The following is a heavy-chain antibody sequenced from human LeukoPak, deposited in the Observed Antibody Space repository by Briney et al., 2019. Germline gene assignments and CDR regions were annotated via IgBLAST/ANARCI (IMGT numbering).Heavy chain of an antibody. J-gene: IGHJ6*02. CDR1: GFTFRSYG. CDR3: AKDGDYGYYGGWVRSYGMDV. CDR2: ISYDGSNK. V-gene: IGHV3-30*18. Sequence: QSGGSRRLSCAASGFTFRSYGTHSGRQTPRKGLGWVAVISYDGSNKYYADSVKGRFTISRDNSKNTLYLQMNSLRAEDTAVYYCAKDGDYGYYGGWVRSYGMDVWGQGTTVTVSS. D-gene: IGHD4-23*01.